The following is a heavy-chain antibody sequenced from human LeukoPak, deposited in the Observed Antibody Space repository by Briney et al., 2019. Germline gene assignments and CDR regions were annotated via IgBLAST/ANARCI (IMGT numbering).Heavy chain of an antibody. CDR3: ATGVPAAQLIDY. CDR2: FDPEDGET. CDR1: GYTLTELS. D-gene: IGHD2-2*01. V-gene: IGHV1-24*01. Sequence: ASVKVSCKVSGYTLTELSMHWVRQAPGKGLEWMGGFDPEDGETIYAQKFQGRVTMTEDTSTDTAYMELSSLRSEDTAVYYCATGVPAAQLIDYWGQGTLVTVSS. J-gene: IGHJ4*02.